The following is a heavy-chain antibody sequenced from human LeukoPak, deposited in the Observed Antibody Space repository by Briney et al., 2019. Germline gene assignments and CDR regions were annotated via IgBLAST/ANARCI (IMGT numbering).Heavy chain of an antibody. V-gene: IGHV3-43D*03. Sequence: GGSLRLSCAASGFTFSDYSMNWVRQATGKGLEWVSLISWDGGSTYYADSVKGRFTISRDNSKNSLYLQMNSLRAEDTALYYCAKGYCGGDCYPSYYYYMDVWGKGTTVTVSS. CDR2: ISWDGGST. CDR1: GFTFSDYS. J-gene: IGHJ6*03. D-gene: IGHD2-21*02. CDR3: AKGYCGGDCYPSYYYYMDV.